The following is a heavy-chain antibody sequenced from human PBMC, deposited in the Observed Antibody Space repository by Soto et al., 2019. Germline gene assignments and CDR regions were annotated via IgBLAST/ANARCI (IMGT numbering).Heavy chain of an antibody. CDR1: GFTFSSYA. CDR2: ISGSGGST. D-gene: IGHD3-3*01. V-gene: IGHV3-23*01. J-gene: IGHJ4*02. Sequence: EVQLLESGGGLVQPGGSLRLSCAASGFTFSSYAMSWVRQAPGKGLEWVSAISGSGGSTYYADSVKGRFTISRDNSKNSLYLQMHSLRAEDTAVYYCANAVWSGDFWSGYYAIDYWGQGTLVTVSS. CDR3: ANAVWSGDFWSGYYAIDY.